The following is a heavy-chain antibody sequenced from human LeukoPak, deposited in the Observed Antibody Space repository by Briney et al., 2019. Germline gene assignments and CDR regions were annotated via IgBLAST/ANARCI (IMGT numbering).Heavy chain of an antibody. D-gene: IGHD5-24*01. CDR3: ARGRDGYNWGYYFDY. CDR1: GGSFSGYY. Sequence: PSETLSLTCAVYGGSFSGYYWSWIRQPPGKGLEWIGEINHSGSTNYNPSLKSRVTISVDTSKNQFSLKLSSATAADTAVYYCARGRDGYNWGYYFDYWGQGTLVTVSS. CDR2: INHSGST. V-gene: IGHV4-34*01. J-gene: IGHJ4*02.